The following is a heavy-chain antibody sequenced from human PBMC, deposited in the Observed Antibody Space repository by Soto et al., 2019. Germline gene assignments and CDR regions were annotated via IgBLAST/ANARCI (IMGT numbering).Heavy chain of an antibody. J-gene: IGHJ6*02. D-gene: IGHD2-15*01. CDR1: GYTFTSYY. CDR2: INPSGGST. CDR3: ARDIPLLRSYYYYGLGV. V-gene: IGHV1-46*01. Sequence: GASVKVSCKACGYTFTSYYMHWGRQAPGQGLEWMGIINPSGGSTSYAQKFQGRVTMTRDTSTSTVYMELSSLRSEDTAVYYCARDIPLLRSYYYYGLGVWGQGTTVTVSS.